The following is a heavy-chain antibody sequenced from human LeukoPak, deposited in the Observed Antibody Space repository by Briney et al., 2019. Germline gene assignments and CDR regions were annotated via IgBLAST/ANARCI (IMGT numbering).Heavy chain of an antibody. V-gene: IGHV4-30-4*01. CDR1: GGSVSSGDYY. CDR3: ARVTCSGGSCYSFDY. D-gene: IGHD2-15*01. CDR2: IYHSGGT. Sequence: SETLSLTCTVSGGSVSSGDYYWSWIRQPPGKGLEWIGYIYHSGGTYYNPPLKSRVTISVDTSKNQFSLKLTSVTAADTAVYYCARVTCSGGSCYSFDYWGQGTLVTVSS. J-gene: IGHJ4*02.